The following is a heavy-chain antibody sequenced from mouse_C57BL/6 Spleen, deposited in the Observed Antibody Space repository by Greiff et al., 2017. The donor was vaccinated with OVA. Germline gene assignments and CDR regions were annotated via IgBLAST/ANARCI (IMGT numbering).Heavy chain of an antibody. CDR2: ISSGGDYI. V-gene: IGHV5-9-1*02. CDR3: TRDGPYSYYFDY. D-gene: IGHD2-3*01. CDR1: GFTFSSYA. Sequence: EVHLVESGEGLVKPGGSLKLSCAASGFTFSSYAMSWVRQTPEKRLEWVAYISSGGDYIYYADTVKGRFTISRDNARNTLYLQMSSLKSEDTAMYYCTRDGPYSYYFDYWGQGTTLTVSS. J-gene: IGHJ2*01.